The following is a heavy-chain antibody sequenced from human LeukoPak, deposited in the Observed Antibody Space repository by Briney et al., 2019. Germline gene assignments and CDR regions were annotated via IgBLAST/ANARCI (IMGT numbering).Heavy chain of an antibody. CDR1: GFTFSSYS. V-gene: IGHV3-21*01. CDR3: AKQDSGSYWVDY. J-gene: IGHJ4*02. Sequence: GGSLRLSCAASGFTFSSYSMNWVRQAPGKGLEWVSSISSSSSYIYYADSVKGRFTISRDNAKNSLYLQMNSLRAEDTAVYYCAKQDSGSYWVDYWGQGTLVTVSS. D-gene: IGHD1-26*01. CDR2: ISSSSSYI.